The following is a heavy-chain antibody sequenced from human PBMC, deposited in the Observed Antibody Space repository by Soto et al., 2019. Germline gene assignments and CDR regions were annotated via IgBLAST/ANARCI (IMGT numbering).Heavy chain of an antibody. CDR1: GGSISSSSYY. CDR2: IYHSGST. D-gene: IGHD6-25*01. V-gene: IGHV4-39*07. Sequence: PSETLSLTCTVSGGSISSSSYYWGWIRQPPGKGLEWIGSIYHSGSTYYNPSLKSRVTISVDRSKNQFSLKLSSVTAADTAVYYCARGDSSEDHFDYWGQGTLVTVSS. CDR3: ARGDSSEDHFDY. J-gene: IGHJ4*02.